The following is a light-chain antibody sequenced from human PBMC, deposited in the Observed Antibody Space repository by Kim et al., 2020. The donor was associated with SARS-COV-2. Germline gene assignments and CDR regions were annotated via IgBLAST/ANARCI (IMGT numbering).Light chain of an antibody. V-gene: IGKV3-15*01. CDR2: GVS. CDR3: QQYNNWPPIT. J-gene: IGKJ5*01. CDR1: QSVSNK. Sequence: SPGQRATLSCRASQSVSNKVAWYQKKPGQAPRLLIYGVSTRATGIPARFSGSGSGTDFTLTISSVQSEDSAIYYCQQYNNWPPITFGQGTRLEIK.